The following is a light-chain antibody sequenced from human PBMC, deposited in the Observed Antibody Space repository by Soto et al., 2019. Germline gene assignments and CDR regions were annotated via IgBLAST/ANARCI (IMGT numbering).Light chain of an antibody. V-gene: IGLV2-14*01. J-gene: IGLJ2*01. CDR1: SSDVVTYKY. CDR2: EVS. CDR3: CSYAGSTTRVV. Sequence: QLVLTQPASVSGSPGQSIAISCTGTSSDVVTYKYVSWYQQHPGKAPKLMIYEVSIRPSGVSDRFSGSKSGNTASLTISGLRPEDEAYYYCCSYAGSTTRVVFGGGTKVTVL.